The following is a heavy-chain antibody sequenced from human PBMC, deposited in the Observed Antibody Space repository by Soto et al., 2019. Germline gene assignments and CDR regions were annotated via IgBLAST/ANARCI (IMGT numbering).Heavy chain of an antibody. CDR3: ARDLWDGGPDRGPLDY. CDR2: ISAYNGNT. J-gene: IGHJ4*02. Sequence: QVQLVQSGAEVKKPGASVKVSCKASGYTFTSYGISWVRQAPGQGLEWLGWISAYNGNTNYAQNIHGRVIRATDTPTSTAYMGLRSLRSDDTAVYYCARDLWDGGPDRGPLDYWGQGTLVTVSS. CDR1: GYTFTSYG. V-gene: IGHV1-18*04. D-gene: IGHD2-15*01.